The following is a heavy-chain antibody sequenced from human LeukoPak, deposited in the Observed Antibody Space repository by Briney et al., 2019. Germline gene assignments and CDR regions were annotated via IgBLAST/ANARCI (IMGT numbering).Heavy chain of an antibody. J-gene: IGHJ4*02. CDR3: AKDRSIGTYYTFDH. CDR1: GFTFSDYV. Sequence: GGSLRLSCAASGFTFSDYVMIWVRQAPGKGLEWVSGITASGDRTFYGDSVRGRFTVSRDNSNNTLYLQMSSLTAADTAVYYCAKDRSIGTYYTFDHWGQGTLVTVSS. V-gene: IGHV3-23*01. D-gene: IGHD1-26*01. CDR2: ITASGDRT.